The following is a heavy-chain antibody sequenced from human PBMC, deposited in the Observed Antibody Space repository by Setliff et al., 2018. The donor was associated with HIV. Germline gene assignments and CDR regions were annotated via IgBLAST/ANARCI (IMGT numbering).Heavy chain of an antibody. CDR1: GFSFRNSFYN. Sequence: SETLSLTCNVSGFSFRNSFYNWGWIRQPPGKGLEWIGTIYYSGTTYYTPSLKSRVTMSIDTSQNQFSLKLTSVTATDTAVYYCARHRYSSSINWFDPWGQGTLVTVSS. CDR2: IYYSGTT. J-gene: IGHJ5*02. V-gene: IGHV4-39*01. CDR3: ARHRYSSSINWFDP. D-gene: IGHD6-13*01.